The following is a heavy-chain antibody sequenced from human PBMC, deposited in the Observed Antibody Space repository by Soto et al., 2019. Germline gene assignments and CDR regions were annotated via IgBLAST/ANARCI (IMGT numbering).Heavy chain of an antibody. CDR3: ARCFVVVTAIDY. D-gene: IGHD2-21*02. CDR1: GYTFTSYG. CDR2: ISAYNGNT. V-gene: IGHV1-18*01. J-gene: IGHJ4*02. Sequence: ASVKVSCKASGYTFTSYGISWVRQAPGQGLEWMGWISAYNGNTNYAQKLQGRVTMTRDTSASTAYMELSSLRSEDTAVYDGARCFVVVTAIDYWGQGTLVTVAS.